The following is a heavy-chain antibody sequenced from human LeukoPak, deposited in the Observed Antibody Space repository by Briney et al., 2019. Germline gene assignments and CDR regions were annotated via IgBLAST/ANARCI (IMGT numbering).Heavy chain of an antibody. J-gene: IGHJ5*02. CDR2: FDPEDGET. Sequence: ASVKVSCKVSEYTLTELSMHWVRQAPGKGLEWMGGFDPEDGETIYAQKFQGRVTMTEDTSTDTAYMELSSLRSEDRAVYYCATIRFLEWLLEVGWFDPWGQGTLVTVSS. D-gene: IGHD3-3*01. CDR3: ATIRFLEWLLEVGWFDP. V-gene: IGHV1-24*01. CDR1: EYTLTELS.